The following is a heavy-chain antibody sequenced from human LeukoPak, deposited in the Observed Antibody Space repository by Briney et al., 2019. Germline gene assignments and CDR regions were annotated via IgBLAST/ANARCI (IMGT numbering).Heavy chain of an antibody. V-gene: IGHV3-21*01. CDR3: TRDDYSDSPTYYNGMDV. CDR2: MSGIGGFV. Sequence: GGSLRLSCEASGFTFSSHAIIWVRQAPGKGLEWVSSMSGIGGFVHYADSVKGRFTISRDNAKSSLYLQMNSLRAEDTAVYFCTRDDYSDSPTYYNGMDVWGQGTAVTVSS. D-gene: IGHD4/OR15-4a*01. CDR1: GFTFSSHA. J-gene: IGHJ6*02.